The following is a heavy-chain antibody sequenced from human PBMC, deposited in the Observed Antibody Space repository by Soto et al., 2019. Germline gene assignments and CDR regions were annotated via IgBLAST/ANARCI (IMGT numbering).Heavy chain of an antibody. V-gene: IGHV3-9*01. D-gene: IGHD6-13*01. Sequence: EVQLVESGGGLVQPGRSLRLSCAASGFTFDDYAMHLVRQAPGKGLEWVSGISWNSGSINYADFVKGRFTISRDNAKNSLYLKMSSLRTEDTALYYCAKDQGIAAVGTFSSVDYWGQGTLVTVSS. CDR3: AKDQGIAAVGTFSSVDY. CDR2: ISWNSGSI. J-gene: IGHJ4*02. CDR1: GFTFDDYA.